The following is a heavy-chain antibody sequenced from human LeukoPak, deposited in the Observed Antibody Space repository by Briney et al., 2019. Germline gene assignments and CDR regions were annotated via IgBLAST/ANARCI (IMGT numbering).Heavy chain of an antibody. J-gene: IGHJ4*02. D-gene: IGHD6-13*01. CDR3: ARFPIIGSSSWPV. Sequence: ASVKVSCKASGYTFTGYYMHWVRQAPGQGLGWMGWINPNSGGTNYAQKFQGRVTMTRDTSISTAYMELSRLRSDDTAVYYCARFPIIGSSSWPVWGQGTLVTVSS. V-gene: IGHV1-2*02. CDR1: GYTFTGYY. CDR2: INPNSGGT.